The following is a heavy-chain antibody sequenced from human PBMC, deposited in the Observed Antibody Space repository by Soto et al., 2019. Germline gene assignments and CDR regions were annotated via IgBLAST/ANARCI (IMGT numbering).Heavy chain of an antibody. V-gene: IGHV3-33*01. Sequence: GGSLRLSCAASGFTFSSYGMHWVRQAPGKGLEWVAVIWYDGSNKYYADSVKGRFTISRDNSKNTLYLQMNSLRAEDTAVYYCARGLALYGDPDTLDYWGQGTLVTVSS. CDR2: IWYDGSNK. CDR1: GFTFSSYG. J-gene: IGHJ4*02. D-gene: IGHD4-17*01. CDR3: ARGLALYGDPDTLDY.